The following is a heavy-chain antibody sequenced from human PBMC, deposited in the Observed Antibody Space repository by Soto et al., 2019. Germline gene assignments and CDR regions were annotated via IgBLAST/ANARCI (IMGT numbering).Heavy chain of an antibody. V-gene: IGHV1-8*01. CDR3: ARDGLPHFDL. CDR2: MNPNSGNT. CDR1: VYTFTSYD. D-gene: IGHD5-12*01. J-gene: IGHJ2*01. Sequence: GXSVKGSCKASVYTFTSYDINWVRQATGQGLEWMGWMNPNSGNTGYAQKFQGRVTMTRNTSISTAYMELSSLRSGDTAVYYCARDGLPHFDLWGRGTLVTV.